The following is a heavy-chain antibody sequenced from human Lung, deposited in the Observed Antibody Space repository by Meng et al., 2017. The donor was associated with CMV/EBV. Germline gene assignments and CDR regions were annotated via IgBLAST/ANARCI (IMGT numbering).Heavy chain of an antibody. D-gene: IGHD6-19*01. Sequence: ASVXVSXKASGYIFTKYGVNWMRQAPGQGPEWMGWISAYNGDTMYAPKVQGRVTMTTDTSTSTAYMELRGLRSDDTAVYYCARDAGTIAVSGIGDYWGRGXLVTVSS. CDR2: ISAYNGDT. V-gene: IGHV1-18*01. CDR1: GYIFTKYG. J-gene: IGHJ4*02. CDR3: ARDAGTIAVSGIGDY.